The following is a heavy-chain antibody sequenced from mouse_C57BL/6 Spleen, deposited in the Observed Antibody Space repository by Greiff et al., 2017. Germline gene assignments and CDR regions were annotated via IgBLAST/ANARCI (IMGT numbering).Heavy chain of an antibody. CDR3: ARWETTVVANFDY. V-gene: IGHV1-63*01. Sequence: QVQLQQSGAELVRPGTSVKMSCKASGYTFTNYWIGWAKQRPGHGLEWIGDIYPGGGYTNYNEKFKGKATLTADKSSSTAYMQFSSLTSEDSAVYFCARWETTVVANFDYWGQGTTLTVSS. CDR2: IYPGGGYT. D-gene: IGHD1-1*01. J-gene: IGHJ2*01. CDR1: GYTFTNYW.